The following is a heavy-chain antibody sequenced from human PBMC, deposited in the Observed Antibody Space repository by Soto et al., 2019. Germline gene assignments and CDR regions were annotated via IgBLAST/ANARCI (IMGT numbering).Heavy chain of an antibody. Sequence: GGSLRLSCAASGFTFSSYSMNWVRQAPGKGLEWVSSISSSSSYIYYADSVKGRFTISRDNAKNSLYLQMNSLRAEDTAVYYCARVGSYSGYDSHLDYWGQGTLVTSPQ. CDR2: ISSSSSYI. CDR3: ARVGSYSGYDSHLDY. CDR1: GFTFSSYS. D-gene: IGHD5-12*01. V-gene: IGHV3-21*01. J-gene: IGHJ4*02.